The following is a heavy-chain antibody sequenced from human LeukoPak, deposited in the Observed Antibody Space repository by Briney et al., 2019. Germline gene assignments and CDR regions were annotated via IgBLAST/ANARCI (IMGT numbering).Heavy chain of an antibody. CDR3: ARDQESNTMVRGVIYYYYHMDV. Sequence: TPSETLSLTCTVSGGSISSSSYYWSWIRQPPGKGLEWIGYIYYSGSTNYNPSLKSRVTISVDTSKNQFSLKLSSVTAADTAVYYCARDQESNTMVRGVIYYYYHMDVWGKGTTVTVSS. CDR1: GGSISSSSYY. J-gene: IGHJ6*03. D-gene: IGHD3-10*01. CDR2: IYYSGST. V-gene: IGHV4-61*01.